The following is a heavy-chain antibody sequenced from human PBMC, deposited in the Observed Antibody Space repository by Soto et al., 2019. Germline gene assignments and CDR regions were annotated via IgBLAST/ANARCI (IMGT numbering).Heavy chain of an antibody. J-gene: IGHJ4*02. CDR3: ARSSNWKYFFDS. CDR1: GFSVSGTY. Sequence: GGSLRLSCVASGFSVSGTYMAWVRQAPGKGLQWVSVIYGGGATYYVDSVKGRFTISIDKANNTLSLEMNSLRVEDTTLYYCARSSNWKYFFDSWGQGTLVTVSS. D-gene: IGHD1-20*01. V-gene: IGHV3-53*01. CDR2: IYGGGAT.